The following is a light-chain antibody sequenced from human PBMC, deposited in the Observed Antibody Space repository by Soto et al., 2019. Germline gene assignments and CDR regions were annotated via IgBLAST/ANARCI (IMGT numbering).Light chain of an antibody. CDR2: DAS. J-gene: IGKJ1*01. CDR3: QQYNSDSWT. V-gene: IGKV1-5*01. CDR1: QGISTW. Sequence: IQMTQSPSTLSASVGDRVTITCRASQGISTWLAWYQQKPGNAPKLLIYDASNLQSGVPSRFSGSGSGTEFTLTIDSLQPEDFATYYCQQYNSDSWTFGQGTELDIK.